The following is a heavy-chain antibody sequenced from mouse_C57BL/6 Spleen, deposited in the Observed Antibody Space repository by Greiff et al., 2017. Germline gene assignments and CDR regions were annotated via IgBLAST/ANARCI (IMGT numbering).Heavy chain of an antibody. J-gene: IGHJ1*03. CDR3: TSGDGYSRYFDV. D-gene: IGHD2-3*01. Sequence: QVQLQQPGAELVKPGASVKLSCKASGYTFTSYWMHWVKQRPGQGLEWIGMIHPNSGSTNYNEKFKSKATLTVDKSSSTAYMQLSSLTSEDSAVYYCTSGDGYSRYFDVWGTGTTVTVSS. CDR2: IHPNSGST. V-gene: IGHV1-64*01. CDR1: GYTFTSYW.